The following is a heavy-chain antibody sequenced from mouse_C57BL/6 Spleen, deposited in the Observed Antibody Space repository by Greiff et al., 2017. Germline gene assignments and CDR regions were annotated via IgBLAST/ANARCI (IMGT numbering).Heavy chain of an antibody. CDR2: IDPETGGT. Sequence: VKLMESGAELVRPGASVTLSCKASGYTFTDYEMHWVKQTPVHGLEWIGAIDPETGGTAYNQKFKGKAILTADKSSSTAYMELRSLTSEDSAVYYCYGNFFDYWGQGTTLTVSS. J-gene: IGHJ2*01. D-gene: IGHD2-1*01. CDR3: YGNFFDY. CDR1: GYTFTDYE. V-gene: IGHV1-15*01.